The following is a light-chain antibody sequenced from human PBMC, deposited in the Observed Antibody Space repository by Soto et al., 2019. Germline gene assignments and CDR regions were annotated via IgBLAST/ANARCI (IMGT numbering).Light chain of an antibody. J-gene: IGKJ4*01. CDR3: QQYDRWPVT. Sequence: EVVMTQSPATLSVSPGERVTFSCRASQSVTTNLAWYQHKPGQSPILLISGASTGASGIPPRFSGSGSGTEFTLTIDRLQSVDVAVYYCQQYDRWPVTFGGGTKVEIK. V-gene: IGKV3-15*01. CDR1: QSVTTN. CDR2: GAS.